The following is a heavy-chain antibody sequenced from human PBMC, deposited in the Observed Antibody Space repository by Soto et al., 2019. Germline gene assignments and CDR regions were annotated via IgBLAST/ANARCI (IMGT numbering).Heavy chain of an antibody. J-gene: IGHJ4*02. CDR2: INTDDGNT. D-gene: IGHD3-22*01. CDR3: ARYDPLGNNCYYYGYFDY. V-gene: IGHV1-3*04. CDR1: GYTFISHA. Sequence: ASVKVSCKASGYTFISHAMHWVRQAPGQSLEWMGLINTDDGNTEYSRKFQGRVTMTRDKSANTAYMELSSLRYEDTGIYYCARYDPLGNNCYYYGYFDYWGQGALVTVSS.